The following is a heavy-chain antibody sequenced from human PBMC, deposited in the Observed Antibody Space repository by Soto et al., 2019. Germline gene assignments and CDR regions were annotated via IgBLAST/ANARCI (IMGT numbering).Heavy chain of an antibody. Sequence: SVKVSCKASGGTFSSYAISWVRQVPGQGLEWMGGIIPIFGTANYAQKFQGRVTITADESTSTAYMELSSLRSEDTAVYYCARDTRRRLELRYFDYWGQGTLVTVSS. CDR3: ARDTRRRLELRYFDY. V-gene: IGHV1-69*13. CDR2: IIPIFGTA. D-gene: IGHD1-7*01. CDR1: GGTFSSYA. J-gene: IGHJ4*02.